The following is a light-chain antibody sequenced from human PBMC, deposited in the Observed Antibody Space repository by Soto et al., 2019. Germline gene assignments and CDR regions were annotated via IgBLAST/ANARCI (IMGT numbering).Light chain of an antibody. CDR3: HQYSSYSWT. J-gene: IGKJ1*01. CDR1: ESIGNW. Sequence: DIQMTQSPSTLSASGGDRVTITCRASESIGNWLAWYQQKPGKAPKVVIYEVSNLEKGVPPRFRGSGSGTEFTLTISSLQPEDFATYYCHQYSSYSWTFGQGTKVDIK. CDR2: EVS. V-gene: IGKV1-5*03.